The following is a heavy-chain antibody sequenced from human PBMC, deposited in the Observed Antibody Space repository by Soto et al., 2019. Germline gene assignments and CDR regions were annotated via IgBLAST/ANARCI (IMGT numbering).Heavy chain of an antibody. V-gene: IGHV3-21*01. J-gene: IGHJ4*02. CDR1: GSTFTRYS. Sequence: GALLLSCAASGSTFTRYSMNWVRQAPGKGLEWVSSISSTTNYIYYADSMKGRFTVSRDNAKNSVYLEMNSLSAEDKALYYCARESEDLTSNFDYWGQGTLVTVSS. CDR2: ISSTTNYI. CDR3: ARESEDLTSNFDY.